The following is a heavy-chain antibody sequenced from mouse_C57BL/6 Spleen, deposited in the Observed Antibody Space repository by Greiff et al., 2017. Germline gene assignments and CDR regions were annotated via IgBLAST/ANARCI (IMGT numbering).Heavy chain of an antibody. CDR3: AKATMVGYYAMDY. V-gene: IGHV3-6*01. Sequence: EVQLQESGPGLVKPSQSLSLTCSVTGYSITSGYYWNWIRQFPGNKLEWMGYISYDGSNNYNPSLKNRISITRDTSKNQFFLKLNSVTTEDTATYYCAKATMVGYYAMDYWGQGTSVTVSS. CDR2: ISYDGSN. CDR1: GYSITSGYY. D-gene: IGHD2-2*01. J-gene: IGHJ4*01.